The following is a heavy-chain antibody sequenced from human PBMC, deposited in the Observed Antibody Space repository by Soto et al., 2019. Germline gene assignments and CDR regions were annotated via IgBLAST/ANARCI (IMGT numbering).Heavy chain of an antibody. V-gene: IGHV3-74*01. J-gene: IGHJ4*02. CDR1: GFTFSSYW. D-gene: IGHD2-8*01. CDR2: INSDGSST. CDR3: ASFSYCTNGVFVPN. Sequence: EVQLVESGGGLVQPGGSLRLSCAASGFTFSSYWMHWVRQAPGKGLVWVSRINSDGSSTSYADSVKGRFTISRDNAKNTLYLQMNSLRAEDTAVYYCASFSYCTNGVFVPNWGQGTLVTVSS.